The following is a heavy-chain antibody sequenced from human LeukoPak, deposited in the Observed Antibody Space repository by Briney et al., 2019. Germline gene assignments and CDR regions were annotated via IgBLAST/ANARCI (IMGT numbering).Heavy chain of an antibody. CDR1: GFTVSSNY. Sequence: GGSLRLSCAASGFTVSSNYMSWVRQAPGKGLEWVSVIYGGGSTYYADSVKGRFTISRDNSKNTVYLQMNSLRTEDTAVYYCARDLKIFWSGYPMDVWGKGTTVTVSS. CDR3: ARDLKIFWSGYPMDV. CDR2: IYGGGST. V-gene: IGHV3-53*05. D-gene: IGHD3-3*01. J-gene: IGHJ6*03.